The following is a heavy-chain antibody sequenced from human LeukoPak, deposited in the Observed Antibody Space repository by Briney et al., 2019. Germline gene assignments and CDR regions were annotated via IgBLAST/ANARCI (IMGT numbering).Heavy chain of an antibody. Sequence: PSETLSLTCIVSGGSISSTSSYWGWIRQSPRKGLGWIGYIYYSGSTNYNPSLKSRVTISVDTSKNQFSLKLSSVTAADTAVYYCARNYYDFWSGLKGGLGWFDPWGQGTLVTVSS. CDR2: IYYSGST. J-gene: IGHJ5*02. CDR1: GGSISSTSSY. V-gene: IGHV4-39*07. CDR3: ARNYYDFWSGLKGGLGWFDP. D-gene: IGHD3-3*01.